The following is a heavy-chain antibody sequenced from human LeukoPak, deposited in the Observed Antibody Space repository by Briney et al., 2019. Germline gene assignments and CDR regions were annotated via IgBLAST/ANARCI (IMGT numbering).Heavy chain of an antibody. CDR1: GFTFSDYY. Sequence: GGSLRLSCAASGFTFSDYYMSWIRQAPGKGLEWVSYISSSGSTIYYAGSVKGRFTISRDNAKNSLYLQMNSLRAEDTAVYYCARDMVPHYYYYGMDVWGQGTTVTVSS. D-gene: IGHD3-10*01. J-gene: IGHJ6*02. V-gene: IGHV3-11*01. CDR2: ISSSGSTI. CDR3: ARDMVPHYYYYGMDV.